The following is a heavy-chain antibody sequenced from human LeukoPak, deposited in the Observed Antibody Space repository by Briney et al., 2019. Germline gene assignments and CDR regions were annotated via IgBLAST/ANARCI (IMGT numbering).Heavy chain of an antibody. Sequence: ASVKVSCKASGYTFTNYTMNWVRQAPGQGLEWMGWINTNTGNPTYAQGFTGRFVFSLDTSVSTAYLQISSLKAEDTAVYYCARPKLQWSAYYYMDVWGKGTTVTVSS. CDR2: INTNTGNP. CDR3: ARPKLQWSAYYYMDV. V-gene: IGHV7-4-1*02. J-gene: IGHJ6*03. D-gene: IGHD4-11*01. CDR1: GYTFTNYT.